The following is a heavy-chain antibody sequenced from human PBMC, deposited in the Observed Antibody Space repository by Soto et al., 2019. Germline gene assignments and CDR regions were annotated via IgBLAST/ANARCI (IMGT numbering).Heavy chain of an antibody. CDR3: AREGCTNGVCYTDWFDP. V-gene: IGHV3-74*01. CDR1: GFTFSSYW. J-gene: IGHJ5*02. CDR2: INSDGSST. D-gene: IGHD2-8*01. Sequence: GGSLRLSCAASGFTFSSYWMHWVRQAPGKGLVWVSRINSDGSSTSYADSVKGRFTISRDNAKNTLYLQMNSLRAEDTAVYYCAREGCTNGVCYTDWFDPWGQGTLVTVSS.